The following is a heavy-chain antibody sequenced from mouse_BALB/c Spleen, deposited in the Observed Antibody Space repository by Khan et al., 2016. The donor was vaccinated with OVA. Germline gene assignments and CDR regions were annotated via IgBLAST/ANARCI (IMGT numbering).Heavy chain of an antibody. J-gene: IGHJ4*01. D-gene: IGHD2-10*01. V-gene: IGHV9-3-1*01. CDR1: GYTSTNYG. Sequence: QIQLVQSGPELKKPGETVKISCKASGYTSTNYGMNWVKQAPGKGLKWMGWINTYTGEPTYADDFKGRFAFSLETPASTAYLQINNLKNEDTATYFCARPPYISYVMVYWGQGTSVTVSS. CDR2: INTYTGEP. CDR3: ARPPYISYVMVY.